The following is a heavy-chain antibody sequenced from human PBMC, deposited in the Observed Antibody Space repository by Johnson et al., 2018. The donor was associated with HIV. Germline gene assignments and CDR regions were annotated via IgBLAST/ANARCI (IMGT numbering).Heavy chain of an antibody. D-gene: IGHD3-22*01. Sequence: VQLVESGGGVVRPGGSLRLSCAASGFTFNDYGMSWVRQVPGKGLEWVSGINWNGGNKAYADSVKGRVTVSRANAKNSLYLQMSSLRVEDTALYYCARGTIYYDSSGYQGGNAFDIWGQGTMVTVSS. CDR3: ARGTIYYDSSGYQGGNAFDI. J-gene: IGHJ3*02. CDR2: INWNGGNK. V-gene: IGHV3-20*04. CDR1: GFTFNDYG.